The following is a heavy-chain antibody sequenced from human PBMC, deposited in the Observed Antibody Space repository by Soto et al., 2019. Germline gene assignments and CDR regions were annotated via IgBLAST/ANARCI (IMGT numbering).Heavy chain of an antibody. Sequence: SLRLSCAASGFTFSSYGMHWVRQAPGKGLEWVAVISYDGSNKYYADSVKGRFTISRDNSKNTLYLQMNSLRAEDTAVYYCAKDLFSSSPKTYYYDSSGYLAYYYSGMDVWGQGTTVTVSS. CDR2: ISYDGSNK. V-gene: IGHV3-30*18. J-gene: IGHJ6*02. CDR3: AKDLFSSSPKTYYYDSSGYLAYYYSGMDV. CDR1: GFTFSSYG. D-gene: IGHD3-22*01.